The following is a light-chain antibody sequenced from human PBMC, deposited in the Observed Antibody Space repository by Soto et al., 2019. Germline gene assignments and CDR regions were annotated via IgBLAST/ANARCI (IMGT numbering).Light chain of an antibody. V-gene: IGLV1-40*01. Sequence: QSALTQPPSVSGAPGQGVTIFCTGSSFNIGANYDVHWYQHLPGTGPKLLIYANSFRPSGVPDRVSASKSGSSASLAITGLQAEDEADYYCQSYDARLSAYVFGTGTKLTVL. J-gene: IGLJ1*01. CDR3: QSYDARLSAYV. CDR2: ANS. CDR1: SFNIGANYD.